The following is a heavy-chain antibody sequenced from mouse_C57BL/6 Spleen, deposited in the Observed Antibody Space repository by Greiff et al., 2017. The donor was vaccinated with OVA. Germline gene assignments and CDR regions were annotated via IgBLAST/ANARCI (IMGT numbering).Heavy chain of an antibody. Sequence: EVKLMESEGGLVQPGSSMKLSCTASGFTFSDYYMAWVRQVPEKGLEWVANINYDGSSTYYLDTLKSRFIISRDNAKNILYLQMSSLKSEDTATYYCARDRDYLDYWGQVTTLTVSS. CDR2: INYDGSST. J-gene: IGHJ2*01. CDR1: GFTFSDYY. V-gene: IGHV5-16*01. CDR3: ARDRDYLDY.